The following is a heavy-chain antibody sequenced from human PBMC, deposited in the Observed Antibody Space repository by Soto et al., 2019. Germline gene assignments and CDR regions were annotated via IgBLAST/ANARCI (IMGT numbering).Heavy chain of an antibody. CDR1: GGSFSGYY. Sequence: SETLSLTCAVYGGSFSGYYWSWIRQPPGKGLEWIGEINHSGSTNYNPSLKSRVTISVDTSKNQFSLKLSSVTAADTAVYYCVRRYYYGSGSRLDYWGKGTLGTV. V-gene: IGHV4-34*01. CDR3: VRRYYYGSGSRLDY. CDR2: INHSGST. J-gene: IGHJ4*02. D-gene: IGHD3-10*01.